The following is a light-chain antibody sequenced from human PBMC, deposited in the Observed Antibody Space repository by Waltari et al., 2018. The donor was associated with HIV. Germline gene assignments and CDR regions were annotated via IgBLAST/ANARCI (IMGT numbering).Light chain of an antibody. CDR1: QSVSSNY. Sequence: EIVLTQSPGTLSLSPGERATLSCRASQSVSSNYLAWYQQKPGQAPRLLIYGASSRATGIPDRFSGSGSGTDFTLTISRLEPEDFAVYYCQQSVNSPTFGGGTKVEIK. V-gene: IGKV3-20*01. CDR3: QQSVNSPT. J-gene: IGKJ4*01. CDR2: GAS.